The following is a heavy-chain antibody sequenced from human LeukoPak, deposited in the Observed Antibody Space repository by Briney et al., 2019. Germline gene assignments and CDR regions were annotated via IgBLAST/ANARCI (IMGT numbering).Heavy chain of an antibody. J-gene: IGHJ5*02. V-gene: IGHV3-30-3*01. D-gene: IGHD3-3*01. CDR3: ARSGRWSGYVSDPDNWFDP. CDR1: GFTFSSYA. Sequence: GGSLRLSCAASGFTFSSYAMHWVRQAPGKGLEWVAVISYDGNNKYYADSVKGRFTISRDNSKNTLYLQMNSLRAEDTAVYYCARSGRWSGYVSDPDNWFDPWGQGTLVTVSS. CDR2: ISYDGNNK.